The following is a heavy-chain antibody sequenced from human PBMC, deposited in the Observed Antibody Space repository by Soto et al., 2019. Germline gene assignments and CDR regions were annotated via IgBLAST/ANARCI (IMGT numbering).Heavy chain of an antibody. CDR1: GFTFSSYG. CDR3: ARQTGDIDYYYCMDV. V-gene: IGHV3-33*01. D-gene: IGHD2-21*01. J-gene: IGHJ6*02. CDR2: IWYDGSNK. Sequence: QVQLVESGGGVVQPGRSLRLSCAASGFTFSSYGMHWVRQAPGKGLEWVAVIWYDGSNKYYADSVKGRFTISRDNSKNTLDLQMNSLRAEDTAVYYCARQTGDIDYYYCMDVWGQGTTVTVSS.